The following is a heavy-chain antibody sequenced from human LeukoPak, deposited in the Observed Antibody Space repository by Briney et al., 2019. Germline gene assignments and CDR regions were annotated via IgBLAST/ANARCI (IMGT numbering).Heavy chain of an antibody. D-gene: IGHD5-24*01. CDR1: GFTFSSYG. J-gene: IGHJ4*02. CDR2: IWYDGSNK. V-gene: IGHV3-33*06. Sequence: GGSLRLSCAASGFTFSSYGMHWVRQAPGKGLEWVAVIWYDGSNKYYADSVKGRFTISRDNSKNTLYLQMHSLRAEDTAVYYCAKGEMATMSFDYWGQGTLVTVSS. CDR3: AKGEMATMSFDY.